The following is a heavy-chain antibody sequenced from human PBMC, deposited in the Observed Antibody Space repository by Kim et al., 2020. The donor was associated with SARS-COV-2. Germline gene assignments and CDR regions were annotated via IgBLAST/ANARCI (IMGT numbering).Heavy chain of an antibody. J-gene: IGHJ3*02. D-gene: IGHD3-10*01. CDR1: GFTVSSNY. Sequence: GGSLRLSCAASGFTVSSNYMSWVRQAPGKGLEWVSVIYSGGSTYYADSVKGRFTISRDNSKNTLYLQMNSLRAEDTAVYYCARDYPSGSYHLHAFDIWGQGTMVTVSS. CDR2: IYSGGST. CDR3: ARDYPSGSYHLHAFDI. V-gene: IGHV3-53*01.